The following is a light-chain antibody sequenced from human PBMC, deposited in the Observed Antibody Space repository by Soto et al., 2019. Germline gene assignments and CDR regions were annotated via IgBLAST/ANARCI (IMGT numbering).Light chain of an antibody. J-gene: IGKJ1*01. CDR1: QSVSSSY. CDR3: QQYGSSLWT. V-gene: IGKV3-20*01. CDR2: GAS. Sequence: EIVMTQSPATLSVSPGERATLSCRASQSVSSSYLAWYQQKPGQAPRLLIYGASSRATGIPDRFSGSGSETEFTLTISRLEPEDFAVYYCQQYGSSLWTFGQGTKVDIK.